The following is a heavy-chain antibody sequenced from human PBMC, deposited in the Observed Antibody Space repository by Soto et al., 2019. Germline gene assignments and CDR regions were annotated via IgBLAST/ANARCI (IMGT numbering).Heavy chain of an antibody. J-gene: IGHJ4*02. V-gene: IGHV3-23*01. Sequence: GGSLRLSCAASGFTFNSYAMSWVRQAPGKGLEWVSAISGSGGSTYYADSVKGRFTISRDNSKNTLYLQMNSLRAEDTAVYYCAKGGSSSGWTFDYWGQGTLVIVSS. D-gene: IGHD6-25*01. CDR2: ISGSGGST. CDR1: GFTFNSYA. CDR3: AKGGSSSGWTFDY.